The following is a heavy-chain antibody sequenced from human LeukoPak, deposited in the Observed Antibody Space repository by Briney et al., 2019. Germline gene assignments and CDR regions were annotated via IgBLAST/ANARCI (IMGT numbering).Heavy chain of an antibody. CDR1: GFTVSGNY. J-gene: IGHJ3*02. CDR3: ARDRDCSSTSCYSDAFDI. D-gene: IGHD2-2*02. CDR2: IYSGGST. Sequence: GGSLRLSCAASGFTVSGNYMSWVRQAPGKGLEWVSVIYSGGSTYYADSVKGRFTISRDNSKNTLYLQMNSLRAEDTAVYYCARDRDCSSTSCYSDAFDIWGQGTMVTVSS. V-gene: IGHV3-53*01.